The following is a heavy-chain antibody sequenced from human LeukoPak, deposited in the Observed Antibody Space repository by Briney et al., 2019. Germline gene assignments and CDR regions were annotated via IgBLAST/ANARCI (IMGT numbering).Heavy chain of an antibody. J-gene: IGHJ4*02. CDR1: GFTFSSYG. Sequence: GRSLRLSCAASGFTFSSYGMHWVRQAPGKGLEWVAVIWYDGSNKYYADSVKGRFTISRDNSKNTLYLQMNSLRAEDTAVYYCAKEKDYYFDYWGQGTLVTVSS. D-gene: IGHD3/OR15-3a*01. V-gene: IGHV3-33*06. CDR3: AKEKDYYFDY. CDR2: IWYDGSNK.